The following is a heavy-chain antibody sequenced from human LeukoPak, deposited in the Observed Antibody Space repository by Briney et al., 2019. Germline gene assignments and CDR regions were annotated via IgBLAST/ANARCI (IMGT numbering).Heavy chain of an antibody. CDR3: AGSITIFGVVIRLDY. J-gene: IGHJ4*02. V-gene: IGHV1-18*01. Sequence: GASVKVSCKTSGYTFTSYGISWVRQAPGQGLEWMGWISAYNGYTKYAQKFQGRVTMTIDTSTNTGYMELRSLRSDDTAVYYCAGSITIFGVVIRLDYWGQGTLVTVSS. CDR1: GYTFTSYG. D-gene: IGHD3-3*01. CDR2: ISAYNGYT.